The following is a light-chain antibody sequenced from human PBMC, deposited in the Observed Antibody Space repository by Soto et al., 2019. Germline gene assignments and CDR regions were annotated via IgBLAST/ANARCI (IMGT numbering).Light chain of an antibody. CDR2: GTS. V-gene: IGKV3-20*01. CDR1: QSVSSGN. J-gene: IGKJ1*01. CDR3: QQYGTSPKT. Sequence: EIVLTQSPGTLSLSPGQRATLSCRASQSVSSGNLAWYQQKPGRAPRLLIYGTSNRATGIPDRFTGSGSGTEFTLTIIRLEREDFAVYYCQQYGTSPKTFGHGTKVDIK.